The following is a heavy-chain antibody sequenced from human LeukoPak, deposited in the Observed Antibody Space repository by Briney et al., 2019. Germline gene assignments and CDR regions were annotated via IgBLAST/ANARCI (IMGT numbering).Heavy chain of an antibody. J-gene: IGHJ3*02. Sequence: GGSLRLSCAASEFSFSRYSMNWVRQAPGKGLEWLSYISSSSTTIYYADPVEGRFTISRDNAKNSLYLQMHSLRAEDTAVYYCARDGAVGGSYGLDAFDIWGQGTMVTVSS. CDR3: ARDGAVGGSYGLDAFDI. D-gene: IGHD1-26*01. CDR2: ISSSSTTI. V-gene: IGHV3-48*04. CDR1: EFSFSRYS.